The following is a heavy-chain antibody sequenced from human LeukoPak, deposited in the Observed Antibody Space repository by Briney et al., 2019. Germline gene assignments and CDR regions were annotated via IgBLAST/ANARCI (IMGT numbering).Heavy chain of an antibody. D-gene: IGHD3-10*01. V-gene: IGHV4-59*01. Sequence: KTSETLSLTCTVSGGSISSYYWSWNRQPPGKGLEWIGYTYYSGSTNYNPSLKSRVTISVDTSKNQFSLKLSSVTAADTAVYYCASSYYGSGSYFWARTYGTDVWGQGTTVTVSS. CDR2: TYYSGST. J-gene: IGHJ6*02. CDR1: GGSISSYY. CDR3: ASSYYGSGSYFWARTYGTDV.